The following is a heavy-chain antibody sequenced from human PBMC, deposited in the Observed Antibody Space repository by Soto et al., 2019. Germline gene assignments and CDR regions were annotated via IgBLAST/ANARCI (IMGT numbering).Heavy chain of an antibody. V-gene: IGHV3-30*18. D-gene: IGHD6-19*01. CDR1: GFTFSNYG. Sequence: QVQLVESGGGVVQPGRSLRLSCAASGFTFSNYGMHWVRQAPGKGLEWVAVISYDGSNKHYADSVKGRFTISRDNSNNTLYLQMSNIRAEDMAVYYCAKVLRQWLSYDASDIWGQGTMVTVSS. CDR2: ISYDGSNK. J-gene: IGHJ3*02. CDR3: AKVLRQWLSYDASDI.